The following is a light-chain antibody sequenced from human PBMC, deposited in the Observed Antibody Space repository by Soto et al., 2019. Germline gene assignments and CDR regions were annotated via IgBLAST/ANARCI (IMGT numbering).Light chain of an antibody. CDR1: SSNIGSNT. CDR3: AAWDDSLKGRV. V-gene: IGLV1-44*01. CDR2: GNN. J-gene: IGLJ3*02. Sequence: QSVLAQPPSASGTPGQRVTISCSGSSSNIGSNTVNWYQQLPGTAPKLLIYGNNQRPSGVPDRFSGSKSGTSASLAISGLQSEDEADYYCAAWDDSLKGRVFGGGTKVTVL.